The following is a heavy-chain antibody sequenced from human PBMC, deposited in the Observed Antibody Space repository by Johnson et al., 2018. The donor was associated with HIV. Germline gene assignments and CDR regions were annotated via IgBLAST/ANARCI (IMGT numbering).Heavy chain of an antibody. D-gene: IGHD1-26*01. CDR1: GFTFSSYA. J-gene: IGHJ3*02. CDR3: ARTGQWELLPDAFDI. Sequence: DVQLVESGGGLVQPGGSLRLSCAASGFTFSSYAMHWVRQAPGKGLEYVSAISSTGVGTYYANSVKGRFTISRDNSKNTLHLQMGSLRTEDMAVYYCARTGQWELLPDAFDIWGQGTMVTVSS. V-gene: IGHV3-64*01. CDR2: ISSTGVGT.